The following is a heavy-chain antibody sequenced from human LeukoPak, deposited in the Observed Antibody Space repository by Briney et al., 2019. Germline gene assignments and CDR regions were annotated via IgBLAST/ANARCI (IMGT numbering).Heavy chain of an antibody. J-gene: IGHJ4*02. CDR2: IHSDGSST. Sequence: GGSLRLSCAGAGFSIIDHHMDWVRQAPGKGLVWVSRIHSDGSSTSADSVKGRFTISRDNAKNTVYLQMNSLRAEDTAVYYCARGALTGQIASFGYRGQGALVTVSS. CDR3: ARGALTGQIASFGY. D-gene: IGHD3-9*01. V-gene: IGHV3-74*01. CDR1: GFSIIDHH.